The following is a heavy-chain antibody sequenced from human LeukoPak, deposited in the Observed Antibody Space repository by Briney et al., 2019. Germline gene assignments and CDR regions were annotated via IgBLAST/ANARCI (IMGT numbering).Heavy chain of an antibody. J-gene: IGHJ5*02. CDR2: IYYSGST. D-gene: IGHD2-21*02. V-gene: IGHV4-39*07. Sequence: SEPLSLTCTVSGGSISSSSYYWGWIRQPPGKGLEWIGSIYYSGSTYYNPSLKSRVTISVDTSKNQFSLKLSSVTAADTAVYYCARAPRGLVVTAHWFDPWGQGTLVTVSS. CDR1: GGSISSSSYY. CDR3: ARAPRGLVVTAHWFDP.